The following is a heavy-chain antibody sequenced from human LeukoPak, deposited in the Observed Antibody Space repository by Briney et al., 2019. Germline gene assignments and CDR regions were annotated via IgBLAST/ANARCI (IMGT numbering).Heavy chain of an antibody. CDR2: INPKSGGT. V-gene: IGHV1-2*02. J-gene: IGHJ4*02. Sequence: GASVKVSCKASGYTFTAYYMHWVRQAPGQGLEWMGWINPKSGGTNYAPKFQGRVTVTRATSISTAYMEMSSLRSDDTAVYYCARVVGGNYFDYWGQGTLVTVYS. D-gene: IGHD1-1*01. CDR3: ARVVGGNYFDY. CDR1: GYTFTAYY.